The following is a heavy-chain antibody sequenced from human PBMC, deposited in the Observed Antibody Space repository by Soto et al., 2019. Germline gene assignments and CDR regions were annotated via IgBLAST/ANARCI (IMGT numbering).Heavy chain of an antibody. V-gene: IGHV4-34*01. CDR3: ARERVVLXRASVRVWDEYQYYGLDV. D-gene: IGHD3-16*01. CDR1: GGSFSNDY. Sequence: SETLSLTCDIYGGSFSNDYWSWIRQPPGKGLEWIGKVSHSGGTSYNPSLRSRVTVSADTSKNQFSLRLTSVTAADTAVYYCARERVVLXRASVRVWDEYQYYGLDVWGQGTTVTVS. J-gene: IGHJ6*02. CDR2: VSHSGGT.